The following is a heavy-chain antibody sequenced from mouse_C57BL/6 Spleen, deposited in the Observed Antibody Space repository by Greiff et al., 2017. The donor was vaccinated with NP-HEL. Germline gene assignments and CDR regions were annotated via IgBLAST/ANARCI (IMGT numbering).Heavy chain of an antibody. CDR1: GYSITSGYD. V-gene: IGHV3-1*01. CDR2: ISYSGST. J-gene: IGHJ1*03. D-gene: IGHD4-1*01. Sequence: EVQLQQSGPGMVKPSQSLSLTCTVTGYSITSGYDWHWIRHFPGNKLEWMGYISYSGSTNYNPSLKSRISITHDTSKNHFFLKLNSVTTEDTATYYCARDRLTGTGYFDVWGTGTTVTVSS. CDR3: ARDRLTGTGYFDV.